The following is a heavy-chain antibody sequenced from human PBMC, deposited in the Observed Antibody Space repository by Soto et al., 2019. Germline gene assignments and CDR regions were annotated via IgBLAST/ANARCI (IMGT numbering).Heavy chain of an antibody. CDR1: GGSISSYY. J-gene: IGHJ6*02. CDR2: IYYSGST. V-gene: IGHV4-59*08. CDR3: ARLGALGGGRGNHRYYGMDV. D-gene: IGHD3-16*01. Sequence: SETLSLTCTVSGGSISSYYWSWIRQPPGKGLEWIGYIYYSGSTNYNPSLKSRVTISVDTSKNQFSLKLRSVTAADTAVYYCARLGALGGGRGNHRYYGMDVWGQGTTVTVSS.